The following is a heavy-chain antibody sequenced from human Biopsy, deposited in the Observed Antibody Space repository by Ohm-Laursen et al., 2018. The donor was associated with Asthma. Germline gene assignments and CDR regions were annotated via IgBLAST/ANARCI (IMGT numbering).Heavy chain of an antibody. V-gene: IGHV3-30*01. CDR1: GFSFSNFA. CDR3: VRDGTDDAFDI. Sequence: SLRLSCTASGFSFSNFAIHWVRQAPGKGLEWVGVISKDASTQDYADSVKGRFTMARDNTKNTLDLQMNSRREEDTAVYYCVRDGTDDAFDIWGQGTVVSVSS. J-gene: IGHJ3*02. CDR2: ISKDASTQ. D-gene: IGHD1-1*01.